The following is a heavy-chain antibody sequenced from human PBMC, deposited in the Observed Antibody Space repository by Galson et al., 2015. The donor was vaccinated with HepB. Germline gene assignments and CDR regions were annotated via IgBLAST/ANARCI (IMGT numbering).Heavy chain of an antibody. Sequence: KPTQTLTLTCTFSGFSLSTSGVGVGWIRQPPGKALEWLALIYWNDDKRYSPSLKTRLTITKDTSKNQVVLTMTNMDPVDTGTYYCAHSRKLGMNFDYWGQGTLVTVSS. V-gene: IGHV2-5*01. CDR3: AHSRKLGMNFDY. J-gene: IGHJ4*02. CDR2: IYWNDDK. D-gene: IGHD7-27*01. CDR1: GFSLSTSGVG.